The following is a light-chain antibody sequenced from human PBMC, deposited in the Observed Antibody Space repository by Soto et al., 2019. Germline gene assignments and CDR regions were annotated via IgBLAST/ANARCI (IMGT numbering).Light chain of an antibody. CDR2: GAS. J-gene: IGKJ1*01. V-gene: IGKV3-20*01. CDR3: QRYGSSPWT. CDR1: QTVSNNY. Sequence: EIVLTQSPGTLSLSPGERATLSCRASQTVSNNYLAWYQQKPGQAPRLLIYGASSRATGIPDRFSGSGSGTDSPLTIGRQEPEDSAVYYCQRYGSSPWTFGQGTKVEIK.